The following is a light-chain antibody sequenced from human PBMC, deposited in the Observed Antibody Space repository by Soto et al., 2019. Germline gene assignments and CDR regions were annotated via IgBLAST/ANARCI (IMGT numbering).Light chain of an antibody. CDR2: GAS. CDR3: QQYGSSPAT. Sequence: EIVLTQSPGTLSLSPGERATLSCRASQSVSSSYLAWYLQKPGQAPILLIYGASTRATGIPGRFSGSGSGTDFPLTISRLEPEDFAVYYCQQYGSSPATFGQGTKVEIK. V-gene: IGKV3-20*01. J-gene: IGKJ1*01. CDR1: QSVSSSY.